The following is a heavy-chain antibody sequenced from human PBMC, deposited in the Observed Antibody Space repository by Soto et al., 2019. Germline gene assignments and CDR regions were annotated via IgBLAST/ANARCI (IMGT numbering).Heavy chain of an antibody. J-gene: IGHJ4*02. CDR3: ARHRGGTDY. Sequence: PSETLSLTCTVSGGSISSGGYYSGWIRQHPGKGLEWIGYIYYSGTTYYNPSLQSRVTISLDTSKNQFSLKLTSVTAADTALYYCARHRGGTDYWGQGTLVTVSS. CDR1: GGSISSGGYY. V-gene: IGHV4-31*03. D-gene: IGHD2-15*01. CDR2: IYYSGTT.